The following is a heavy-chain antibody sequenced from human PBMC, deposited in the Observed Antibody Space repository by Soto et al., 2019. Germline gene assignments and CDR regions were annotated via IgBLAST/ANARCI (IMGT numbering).Heavy chain of an antibody. CDR2: IKEDGSEK. D-gene: IGHD5-18*01. J-gene: IGHJ6*02. Sequence: DVQLVESGGGLVQPGGSLRLSCAAYRFTFSNYWMTWVRQAPGKGLEWVANIKEDGSEKSHVDSVKGRFTISRDNAKNSVCLQMNSLRAEDTAVYYCARAAYSGDGLDVWGQGTTVTVS. CDR3: ARAAYSGDGLDV. V-gene: IGHV3-7*04. CDR1: RFTFSNYW.